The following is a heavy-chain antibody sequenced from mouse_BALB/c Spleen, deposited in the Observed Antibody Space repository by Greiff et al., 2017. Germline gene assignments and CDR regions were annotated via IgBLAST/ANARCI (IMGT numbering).Heavy chain of an antibody. J-gene: IGHJ4*01. CDR2: ISNGGGST. Sequence: EVMLVESGGGLVKPGGSLKLSCAASGFTFSSYTMSWVRQTPEKRLEWVAYISNGGGSTYYPDTVKGRFTISRDNAKNTLYLQMSSLKSEDTAMYYCARRDGNYGAMDYWGQGTSVTVAS. D-gene: IGHD2-1*01. V-gene: IGHV5-12-2*01. CDR1: GFTFSSYT. CDR3: ARRDGNYGAMDY.